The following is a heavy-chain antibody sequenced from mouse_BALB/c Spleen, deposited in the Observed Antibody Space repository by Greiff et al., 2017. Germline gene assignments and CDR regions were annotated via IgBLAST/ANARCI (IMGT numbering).Heavy chain of an antibody. V-gene: IGHV1S29*02. CDR3: ARGDYGNYEAMDY. Sequence: VQLQQSGPELVKPGASVKISCKASGYTFTDYNMHWVKQSHGKSLEWIGYIYPYNGGTGYNQKFKSKATLTVDNSSSTAYMELRSLTSEDSAVYYCARGDYGNYEAMDYWGQGTSVTVSS. CDR1: GYTFTDYN. J-gene: IGHJ4*01. CDR2: IYPYNGGT. D-gene: IGHD2-1*01.